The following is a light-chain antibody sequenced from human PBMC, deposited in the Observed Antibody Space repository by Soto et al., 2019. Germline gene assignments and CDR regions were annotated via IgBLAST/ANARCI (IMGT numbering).Light chain of an antibody. V-gene: IGKV1-5*01. Sequence: EIQMTKRAPTLSACLKSRVTITCRASQSISNWLAWYQQKPGKAPKLLIYDASSLESGVPSRFSGSGSGTDFTLTISILQDEDFATYYCQHDNSCPRTFCEGTRLEIK. J-gene: IGKJ5*01. CDR2: DAS. CDR3: QHDNSCPRT. CDR1: QSISNW.